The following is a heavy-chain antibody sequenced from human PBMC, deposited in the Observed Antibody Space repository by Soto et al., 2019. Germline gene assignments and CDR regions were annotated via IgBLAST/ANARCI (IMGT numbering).Heavy chain of an antibody. CDR2: IWYDGSYQ. V-gene: IGHV3-33*01. CDR1: GFTFSNYA. J-gene: IGHJ5*02. CDR3: ARDPFPSYCLGADPGCRGFSS. Sequence: QVQLVESGGGVVQPGRSLRLSCAASGFTFSNYAMHWVRQAPGKGLEWVAVIWYDGSYQYYADSVTGRFTISRDNSKDTMYLQVSSLRDDDTAVYHCARDPFPSYCLGADPGCRGFSSWGQGTLVTVCS. D-gene: IGHD3-16*01.